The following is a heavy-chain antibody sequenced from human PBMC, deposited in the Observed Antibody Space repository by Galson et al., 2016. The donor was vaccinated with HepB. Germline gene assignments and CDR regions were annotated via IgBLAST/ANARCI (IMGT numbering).Heavy chain of an antibody. V-gene: IGHV5-51*03. D-gene: IGHD1-26*01. CDR1: GFDFRTHW. CDR3: ARPQPTVGSPADTLDV. J-gene: IGHJ3*01. Sequence: QSGAEVKKPGESLKISCKCSGFDFRTHWIAWVSQMPGTGLEWMGIIFPADSDSIYSPSFEGQVTMSVDKSSSTAYLHWNTLKTSDTAVYYWARPQPTVGSPADTLDVWGQGTLVTVSS. CDR2: IFPADSDS.